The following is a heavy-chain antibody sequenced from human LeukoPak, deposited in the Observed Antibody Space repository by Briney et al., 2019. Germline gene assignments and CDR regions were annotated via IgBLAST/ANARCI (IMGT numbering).Heavy chain of an antibody. CDR3: ARDYYGSGSYYNPLGY. CDR1: GYTFTSYG. V-gene: IGHV1-18*01. Sequence: ASVKVSCKASGYTFTSYGISWVRQAPGQGLEWMGWISAYNGSTNYAQKLQGRVTMTTDTSTSTAYMELRSLRSDDTAVYYCARDYYGSGSYYNPLGYWGQGTLVTVSS. J-gene: IGHJ4*02. CDR2: ISAYNGST. D-gene: IGHD3-10*01.